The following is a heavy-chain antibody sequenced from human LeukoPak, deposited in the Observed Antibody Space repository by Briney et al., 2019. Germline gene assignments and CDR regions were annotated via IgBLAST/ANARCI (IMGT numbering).Heavy chain of an antibody. CDR1: GYTFTNHG. CDR2: ISAYNGNA. CDR3: ARTPKRFGELYQSADY. D-gene: IGHD3-10*01. J-gene: IGHJ4*02. V-gene: IGHV1-18*01. Sequence: ASVKVSCMDSGYTFTNHGITWVRQAPGQGLEWMGWISAYNGNADYAQSFQGRVTMTTDTSTSTAYMELRSLRSDDTGVYYCARTPKRFGELYQSADYWGQGTLVTVSS.